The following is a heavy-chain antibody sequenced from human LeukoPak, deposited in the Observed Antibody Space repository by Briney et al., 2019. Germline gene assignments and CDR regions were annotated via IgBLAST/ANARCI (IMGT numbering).Heavy chain of an antibody. V-gene: IGHV4-39*07. CDR3: ASGGGQDAFDI. Sequence: SETLSLTCTVSGGSISSSSYYWGWIRQPPGKGLEWIGSIYYSGSTYYNPSLKSRVTISVDTSKNQFSLKLSSVTAADTAVYYCASGGGQDAFDIWGQGTMVTVSS. CDR1: GGSISSSSYY. J-gene: IGHJ3*02. CDR2: IYYSGST. D-gene: IGHD3-16*01.